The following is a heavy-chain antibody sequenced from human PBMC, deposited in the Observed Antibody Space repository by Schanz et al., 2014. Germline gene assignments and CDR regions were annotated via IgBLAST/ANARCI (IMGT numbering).Heavy chain of an antibody. CDR1: GVTFSSYA. Sequence: ESGGGLVQPGGSLRLSCVASGVTFSSYAMSWVRQASGKGLEWVSAISGSGASTYYADSVKGRFTISRDNSKNTLYLQINSLRAEDTAVYYCASGGYCTNGVCNGGRNWFDPWGQGTLVTVSS. CDR2: ISGSGAST. D-gene: IGHD2-8*01. CDR3: ASGGYCTNGVCNGGRNWFDP. V-gene: IGHV3-23*01. J-gene: IGHJ5*02.